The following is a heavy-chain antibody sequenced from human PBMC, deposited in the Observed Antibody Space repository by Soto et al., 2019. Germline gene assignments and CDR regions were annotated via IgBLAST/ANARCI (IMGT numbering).Heavy chain of an antibody. CDR2: ISGSGGST. V-gene: IGHV3-23*01. J-gene: IGHJ6*03. CDR3: AKDPDTTRGYYYYMDV. D-gene: IGHD1-26*01. CDR1: GFTFSSYA. Sequence: GGSLRLSCAASGFTFSSYAMSWVRQAPGKGLEWVSAISGSGGSTYYADSVKGRFTISRDNSKNTLYLQMNSLRAEDTAVYYCAKDPDTTRGYYYYMDVWGKGTTVTVSS.